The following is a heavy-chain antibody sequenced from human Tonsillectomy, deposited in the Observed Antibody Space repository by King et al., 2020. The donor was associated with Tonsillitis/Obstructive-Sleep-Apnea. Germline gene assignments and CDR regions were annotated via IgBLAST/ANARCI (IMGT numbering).Heavy chain of an antibody. D-gene: IGHD1-1*01. Sequence: VTLKESGPALVKPTQTLTLTCTFSGFSLSTSGMCVSWIRQPPGKALEWLARIDWDDDKYYSTSLKTTLTISKNTSKNQVVLTMTNMDPVDTATFYCARDDSSKGWFDPWGQGTLVTVSS. V-gene: IGHV2-70*11. CDR3: ARDDSSKGWFDP. J-gene: IGHJ5*02. CDR2: IDWDDDK. CDR1: GFSLSTSGMC.